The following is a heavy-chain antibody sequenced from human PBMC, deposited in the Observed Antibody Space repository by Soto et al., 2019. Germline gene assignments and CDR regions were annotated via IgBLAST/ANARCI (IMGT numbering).Heavy chain of an antibody. CDR3: VAGPDHAKSAY. J-gene: IGHJ4*01. CDR1: GCSVSDLY. V-gene: IGHV4-59*02. CDR2: GLRHEFV. Sequence: SETLSLTCTVCGCSVSDLYLSWTRQPPGKGLEWIGYGLRHEFVGTNPSLTNRVTISVDMSKRQFSLRLNSVTAADTAVYYCVAGPDHAKSAYWGQGTLVTVSS.